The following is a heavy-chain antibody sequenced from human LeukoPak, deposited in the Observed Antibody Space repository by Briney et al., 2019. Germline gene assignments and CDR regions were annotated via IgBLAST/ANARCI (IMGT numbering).Heavy chain of an antibody. CDR3: AKSPPDLYDFWSGYYSYYFDY. V-gene: IGHV3-23*01. CDR1: GFTFSSYA. J-gene: IGHJ4*02. CDR2: ISGSGGST. D-gene: IGHD3-3*01. Sequence: GGSLRLSCAASGFTFSSYAMSWVRQAPGKGLEWVSAISGSGGSTYYADSVKGRFTISRDNSKNTLYLQMNSLRAEDTAVYYCAKSPPDLYDFWSGYYSYYFDYWGQGTLVTVSS.